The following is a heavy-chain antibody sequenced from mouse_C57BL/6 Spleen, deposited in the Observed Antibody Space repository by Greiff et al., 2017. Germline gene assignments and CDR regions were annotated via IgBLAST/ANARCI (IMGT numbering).Heavy chain of an antibody. J-gene: IGHJ2*01. Sequence: QVQLKQSGAELARPGASVKLSCKASGYTFTSYGISWVKQRPGQGLEWIGEIYPRSGNTYYNEKFKGKATLTADKSSSTAYMQLRSLTSEDSAVYFCARSAGTCDYFDYWGQGTTLTVSS. D-gene: IGHD4-1*01. V-gene: IGHV1-81*01. CDR3: ARSAGTCDYFDY. CDR2: IYPRSGNT. CDR1: GYTFTSYG.